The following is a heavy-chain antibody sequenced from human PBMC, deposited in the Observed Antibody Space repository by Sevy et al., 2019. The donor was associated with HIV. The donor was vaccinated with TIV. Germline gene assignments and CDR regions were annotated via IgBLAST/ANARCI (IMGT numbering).Heavy chain of an antibody. CDR3: ARGRRIAVAGTSLDY. CDR1: GFTFSSYS. Sequence: GGSLRLSCAASGFTFSSYSMNWVRQAPGKGLEWVSYISSSSTIYYADSVKGRFTISRDNAKNSLYLQMNSLRAEDTAVYYCARGRRIAVAGTSLDYWGQGTLVTVSS. CDR2: ISSSSTI. J-gene: IGHJ4*02. D-gene: IGHD6-19*01. V-gene: IGHV3-48*01.